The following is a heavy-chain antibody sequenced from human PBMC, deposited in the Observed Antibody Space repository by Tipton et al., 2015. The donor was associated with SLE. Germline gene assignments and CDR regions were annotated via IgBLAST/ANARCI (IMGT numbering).Heavy chain of an antibody. J-gene: IGHJ2*01. D-gene: IGHD6-25*01. CDR3: ASERPRSYWYFDL. CDR1: GGSISSGSYY. CDR2: IYTSGST. V-gene: IGHV4-61*09. Sequence: TLSLTCTVSGGSISSGSYYWSWIPQPPGKGLEWIGYIYTSGSTNYNPSLKSRVTISVDTSKNQFSLKLSSVTAADTAVYYCASERPRSYWYFDLWGRGTLVTVSS.